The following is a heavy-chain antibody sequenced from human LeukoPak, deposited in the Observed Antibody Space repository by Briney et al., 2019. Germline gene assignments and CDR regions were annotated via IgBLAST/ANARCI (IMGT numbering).Heavy chain of an antibody. Sequence: GGSLRLSCAASGFTFSSYWMSWVRQAPGKGLEWVANIKQDGSEKYYVDSVKGRFTISRDNAKNSLYLQMNSLRAEDTAVYYCASDVSGYYYDSSGYSAEYFQHWGQGTLVTVSS. CDR1: GFTFSSYW. D-gene: IGHD3-22*01. J-gene: IGHJ1*01. CDR3: ASDVSGYYYDSSGYSAEYFQH. V-gene: IGHV3-7*01. CDR2: IKQDGSEK.